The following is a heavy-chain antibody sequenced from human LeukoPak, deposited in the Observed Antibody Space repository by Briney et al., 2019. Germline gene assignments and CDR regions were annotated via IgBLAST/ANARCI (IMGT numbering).Heavy chain of an antibody. D-gene: IGHD2-2*01. CDR3: AKISQDCSSTTCSDAFDI. J-gene: IGHJ3*02. CDR2: ISSSSSTI. CDR1: GFTFSDYY. V-gene: IGHV3-11*01. Sequence: GGSLRLSCAASGFTFSDYYMSWIRQAPGQGLEWVSYISSSSSTIYYADSVRGRFTISRDNAKNSLYLQMNSLRAEDTALYYCAKISQDCSSTTCSDAFDIWGQGTLVTVSS.